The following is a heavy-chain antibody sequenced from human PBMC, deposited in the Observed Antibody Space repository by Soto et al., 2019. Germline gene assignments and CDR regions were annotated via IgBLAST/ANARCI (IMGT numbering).Heavy chain of an antibody. CDR2: INPNSGGT. J-gene: IGHJ4*02. Sequence: VASVKVSCKASGYTFTGYYIHWVRQAPGQGLEWMGWINPNSGGTNYAQKFQGWVTMTRDTSISTAYMELSRLRSDDTAVYYCARDSSGYDGRPRYYFDYWGQGTLVTVSS. CDR1: GYTFTGYY. D-gene: IGHD5-12*01. CDR3: ARDSSGYDGRPRYYFDY. V-gene: IGHV1-2*04.